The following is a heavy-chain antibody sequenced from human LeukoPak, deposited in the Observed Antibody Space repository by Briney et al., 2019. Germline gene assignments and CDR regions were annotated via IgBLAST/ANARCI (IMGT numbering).Heavy chain of an antibody. CDR3: AREPPSSGWYDY. Sequence: ASVKVSCKASGYTFTSYDINWVRQATGQGLEWMGWMNPNSGNTGYAQKFQGRVTMTRNTSISTAYMELRSLRSDDTAVYYCAREPPSSGWYDYWGQGTLVTVSS. CDR1: GYTFTSYD. J-gene: IGHJ4*02. V-gene: IGHV1-8*01. D-gene: IGHD6-19*01. CDR2: MNPNSGNT.